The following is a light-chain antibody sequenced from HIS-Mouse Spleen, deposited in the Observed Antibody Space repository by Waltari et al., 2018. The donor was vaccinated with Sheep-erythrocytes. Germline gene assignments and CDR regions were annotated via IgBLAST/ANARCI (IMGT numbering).Light chain of an antibody. V-gene: IGLV2-11*01. CDR3: CSYAGSYNHV. CDR2: DVS. CDR1: SSDVGCYNY. Sequence: QSALTQPRSVSGSPGQSVTIPCTGTSSDVGCYNYVLWYQQHPGKAPKLMIYDVSKRPSGVPDRFSGSKSGNTASLTISGLQAEDEADYYCCSYAGSYNHVFATGTKVTVL. J-gene: IGLJ1*01.